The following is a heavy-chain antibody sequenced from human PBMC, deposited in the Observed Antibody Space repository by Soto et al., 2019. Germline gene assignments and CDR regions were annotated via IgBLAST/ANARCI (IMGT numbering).Heavy chain of an antibody. V-gene: IGHV2-5*02. J-gene: IGHJ5*02. D-gene: IGHD4-17*01. Sequence: QITLKESGPTLVKPTQTLTLTCTFSGFSLSTSGVGVGWIRQPPGKALEWLAVIYWDDTKHYSPSLKSRLTNPKDNSQKQVGLNIAQLEPVDTTPLYLAPKGFGDYPVYHWGQGTLVTVSS. CDR3: APKGFGDYPVYH. CDR2: IYWDDTK. CDR1: GFSLSTSGVG.